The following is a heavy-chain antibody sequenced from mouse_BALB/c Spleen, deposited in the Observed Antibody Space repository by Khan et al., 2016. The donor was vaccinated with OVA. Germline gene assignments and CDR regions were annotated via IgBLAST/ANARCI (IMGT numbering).Heavy chain of an antibody. D-gene: IGHD2-3*01. CDR1: GYPFTKNG. CDR2: INTYTGEP. CDR3: ARVGYSGTMDY. Sequence: QIQLVQSGPELKNPGETVRISCKASGYPFTKNGMNWVKQTPGKGLKWMGWINTYTGEPAYADDFKGRFAFSLDTSASTAYLQISNLKNEDTATYFCARVGYSGTMDYWGQGTSVTVSS. V-gene: IGHV9-3-1*01. J-gene: IGHJ4*01.